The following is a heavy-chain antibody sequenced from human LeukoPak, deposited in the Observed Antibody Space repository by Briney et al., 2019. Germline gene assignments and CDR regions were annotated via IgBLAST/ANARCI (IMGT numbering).Heavy chain of an antibody. J-gene: IGHJ6*03. CDR3: VREPRMVRGHDYSSMDV. CDR2: MNPNSGNT. V-gene: IGHV1-8*03. D-gene: IGHD3-10*01. Sequence: ASVKVSCKASGYTFTSYDINWVRQATGQGLEWMGWMNPNSGNTRYAQKFQGRVTITRNTSIGTAYMELSSLRSEDTAVYSCVREPRMVRGHDYSSMDVWGQGTTVTVSS. CDR1: GYTFTSYD.